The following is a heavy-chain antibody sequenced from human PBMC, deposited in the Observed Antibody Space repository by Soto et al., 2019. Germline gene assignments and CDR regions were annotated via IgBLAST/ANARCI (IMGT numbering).Heavy chain of an antibody. J-gene: IGHJ4*02. D-gene: IGHD6-13*01. Sequence: ASVKVSCKASGYIFTNYYIHWVRQAPGQGLEWMAIINPFLTCGDTATAEIFPLSVTVTSPTSTSSLYLQMNSLRAEDTAVYYCARDLAAAAYWGQGTLVTVSS. CDR1: GYIFTNYY. CDR3: ARDLAAAAY. CDR2: INPFLTCGDT. V-gene: IGHV1-46*01.